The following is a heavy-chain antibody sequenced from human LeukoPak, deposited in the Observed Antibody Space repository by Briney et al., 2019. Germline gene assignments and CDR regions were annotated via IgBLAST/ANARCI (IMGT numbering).Heavy chain of an antibody. CDR1: GGSITSTNL. CDR2: ISLSGLT. Sequence: SETLSLTCGVSGGSITSTNLWSWVRQPPGQGLEWIGEISLSGLTNYNPSLKSRVTMALDKSKNQLSLNLTSVSAADTAVYYCSRENGAFSPFGYWGQGTLVTVPS. V-gene: IGHV4-4*02. J-gene: IGHJ4*02. CDR3: SRENGAFSPFGY. D-gene: IGHD2-8*01.